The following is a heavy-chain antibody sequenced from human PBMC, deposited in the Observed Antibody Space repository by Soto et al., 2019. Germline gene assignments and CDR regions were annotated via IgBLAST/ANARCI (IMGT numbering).Heavy chain of an antibody. CDR1: GFTFSSYA. J-gene: IGHJ3*02. D-gene: IGHD3-10*01. V-gene: IGHV3-23*01. CDR2: ISGSGGST. Sequence: AGGSLRLSCAASGFTFSSYAMSWVRQAPGKGLEWVSAISGSGGSTYYADSVKGRFTISRDNSKNTLYLQMNSLRAEDTAVYYCAVPYKKGLSRAFDIWGQGTMVTVSS. CDR3: AVPYKKGLSRAFDI.